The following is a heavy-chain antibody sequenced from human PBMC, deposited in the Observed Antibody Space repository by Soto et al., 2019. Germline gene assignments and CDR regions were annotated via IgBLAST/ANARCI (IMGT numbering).Heavy chain of an antibody. CDR2: IHTGGTT. V-gene: IGHV4-4*07. J-gene: IGHJ4*02. Sequence: SETLSLTCTVSDGSISGFYWNWFRQPAGKGLEWIGRIHTGGTTNYKPSLRSRVTMSVDTSKNQFSLKLTSVTAADTAVYYCARISGGPIRWGQGTLVTVSS. CDR3: ARISGGPIR. CDR1: DGSISGFY.